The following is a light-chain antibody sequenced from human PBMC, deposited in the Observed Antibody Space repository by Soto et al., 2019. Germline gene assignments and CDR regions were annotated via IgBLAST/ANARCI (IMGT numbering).Light chain of an antibody. Sequence: EVVLTQSPGTLSLSPGERATVSCRASQTISRNYLAWYQKKPGQAPRLLIYGASTRATGIPDRFTGSGSGTDCTITIVRREPEDFAVYYCQQYGGPVPWTFGQGTKVEV. V-gene: IGKV3-20*01. CDR2: GAS. CDR1: QTISRNY. CDR3: QQYGGPVPWT. J-gene: IGKJ1*01.